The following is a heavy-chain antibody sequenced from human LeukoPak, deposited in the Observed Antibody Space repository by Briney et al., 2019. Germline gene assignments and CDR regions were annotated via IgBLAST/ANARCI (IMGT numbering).Heavy chain of an antibody. CDR3: ARGVGGYIYYYYYYYMDV. V-gene: IGHV4-39*06. J-gene: IGHJ6*03. Sequence: PSETLSLTCTVSGGSISSTVYYWGWLRQPPGKGLEWIGSVSDSGGTYYNPSLRSPVTISVDTSKNPFNLKLSSVTAADTAVYYCARGVGGYIYYYYYYYMDVWGKGTTVTVSS. CDR2: VSDSGGT. CDR1: GGSISSTVYY. D-gene: IGHD3-22*01.